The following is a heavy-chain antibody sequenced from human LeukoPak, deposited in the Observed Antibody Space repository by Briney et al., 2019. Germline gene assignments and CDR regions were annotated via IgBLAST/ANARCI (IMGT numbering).Heavy chain of an antibody. CDR1: AYSTSSGYY. CDR2: IYYSGST. J-gene: IGHJ6*03. CDR3: ARGRVSSSTWYSTYYYYFYMDV. D-gene: IGHD6-13*01. Sequence: SETLSLTCTVSAYSTSSGYYWGWIRQPPGKGLEWIGSIYYSGSTYYNPSLKSRVTISVDTSKNQFSLKLRSVTAADTAVYYCARGRVSSSTWYSTYYYYFYMDVWGKGTTVTVSS. V-gene: IGHV4-38-2*02.